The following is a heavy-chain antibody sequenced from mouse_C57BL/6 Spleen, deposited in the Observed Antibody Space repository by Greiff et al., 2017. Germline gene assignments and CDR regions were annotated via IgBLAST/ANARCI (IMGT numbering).Heavy chain of an antibody. Sequence: VQLQQSGPELVKPGASVKIPCKASGYTFTDYNMDWVKQSHGKSLEWIGDINPNNGGTIYNQKFKGKATLTVDKSSSTAYMELRSLTSEDTAVYYCARSEGDYYGSSPPFDVWGTGTTVTVSS. CDR2: INPNNGGT. J-gene: IGHJ1*03. D-gene: IGHD1-1*01. CDR1: GYTFTDYN. V-gene: IGHV1-18*01. CDR3: ARSEGDYYGSSPPFDV.